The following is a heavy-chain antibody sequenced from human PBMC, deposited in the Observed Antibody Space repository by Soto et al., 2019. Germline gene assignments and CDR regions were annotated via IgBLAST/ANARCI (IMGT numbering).Heavy chain of an antibody. CDR2: ITPSGGGT. Sequence: SVKVSFKASGYTFTDYYVHWVRQAPGQGLEWMGMITPSGGGTSYAQKFQGRVTMTTDTSTSTVYMELRSLRSEDTAVYYCARDSVTLVRGVIRFDSWGQGTLVTVSS. V-gene: IGHV1-46*01. CDR1: GYTFTDYY. D-gene: IGHD3-10*01. J-gene: IGHJ4*02. CDR3: ARDSVTLVRGVIRFDS.